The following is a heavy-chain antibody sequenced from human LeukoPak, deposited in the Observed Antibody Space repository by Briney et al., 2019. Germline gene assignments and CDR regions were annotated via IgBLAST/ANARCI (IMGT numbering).Heavy chain of an antibody. CDR3: ARERSGYDLTQFDP. Sequence: SETLSLTCTVSGGSISSSSYYWGWIRQPPGKRLEWIGRIYTSGSTNYNPSLKSRVTMSVDTSKNQFSLKLSSVTAADTAVYYCARERSGYDLTQFDPWGQGTLVTVSS. V-gene: IGHV4-39*07. CDR2: IYTSGST. D-gene: IGHD5-12*01. J-gene: IGHJ5*02. CDR1: GGSISSSSYY.